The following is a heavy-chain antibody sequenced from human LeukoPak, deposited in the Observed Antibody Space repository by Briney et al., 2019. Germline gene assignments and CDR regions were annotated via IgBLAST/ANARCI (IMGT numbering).Heavy chain of an antibody. CDR3: ARGAIYGDYPYYFDY. CDR1: GGPISSYY. V-gene: IGHV4-59*01. Sequence: PSETLSLTCTVSGGPISSYYWSWIRQPPGKGLEWIGYIYYSGSTNYNPSLKSRVTISVDTSKNQFSLKLSSVTAADTAVYYCARGAIYGDYPYYFDYWGQGTLVTVSS. J-gene: IGHJ4*02. D-gene: IGHD4-17*01. CDR2: IYYSGST.